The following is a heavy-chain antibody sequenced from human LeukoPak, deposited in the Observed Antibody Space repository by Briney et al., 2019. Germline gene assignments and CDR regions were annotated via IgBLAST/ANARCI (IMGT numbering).Heavy chain of an antibody. CDR3: SRTSYGDYGATNWFDP. D-gene: IGHD4-17*01. J-gene: IGHJ5*02. Sequence: TSESLSLTCTVSGCSISSYYWSWIRQPPGKGLEWIGYIYYSGSTNYNPSLKSRVTISVDSSKNQFSLKLSSVTAADTAVYYCSRTSYGDYGATNWFDPWGQGTLVTVSS. CDR1: GCSISSYY. V-gene: IGHV4-59*01. CDR2: IYYSGST.